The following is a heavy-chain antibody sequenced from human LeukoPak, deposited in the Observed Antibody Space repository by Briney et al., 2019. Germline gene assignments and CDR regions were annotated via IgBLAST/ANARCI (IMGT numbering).Heavy chain of an antibody. J-gene: IGHJ4*02. CDR3: ARDQEGFDY. Sequence: GASVKDSCKASGGTFSSYGISWVRQAPGQGLEWMGMIYPRDGSTSYAQKFQGRVTVTRDTSTSTVHMELSGLRSEDTAVYYCARDQEGFDYWGQGTLVTVSS. CDR1: GGTFSSYG. V-gene: IGHV1-46*01. CDR2: IYPRDGST.